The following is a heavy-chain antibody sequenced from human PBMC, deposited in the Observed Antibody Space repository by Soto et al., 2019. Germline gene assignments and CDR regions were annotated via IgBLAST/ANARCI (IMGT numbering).Heavy chain of an antibody. CDR3: ARFSGIAVAGRPPRFDY. D-gene: IGHD6-19*01. Sequence: SVKVSCKASGGTFSSYAISWVRQAPGQGLEWMGGIIPIFGTANYAQKFQGRVTITADESTSTAYMELSSLRSEDTAVYYCARFSGIAVAGRPPRFDYWGQGTLVTVSS. CDR2: IIPIFGTA. J-gene: IGHJ4*02. CDR1: GGTFSSYA. V-gene: IGHV1-69*13.